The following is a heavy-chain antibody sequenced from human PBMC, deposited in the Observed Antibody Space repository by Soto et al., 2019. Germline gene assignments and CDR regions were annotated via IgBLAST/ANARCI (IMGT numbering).Heavy chain of an antibody. J-gene: IGHJ5*02. V-gene: IGHV3-15*07. Sequence: EVQLVESGGGLVKPGGSLRLSCAASGFTFSNAWMNWVRQAPGKGLEWVGRIKRKTDGGTTDYAAPVKGRFTISRDDSKNTLYLQMNSLKPADTAVYYCTPRLLYSSGWYWFDPWGQGTLVTVSS. CDR3: TPRLLYSSGWYWFDP. CDR1: GFTFSNAW. CDR2: IKRKTDGGTT. D-gene: IGHD6-19*01.